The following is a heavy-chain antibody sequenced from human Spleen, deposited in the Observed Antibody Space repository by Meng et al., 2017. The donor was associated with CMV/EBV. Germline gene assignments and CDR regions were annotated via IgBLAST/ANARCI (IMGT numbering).Heavy chain of an antibody. Sequence: ISGYYWGCIRQPPGKGLGWIGEVNHSGSTNYNGSLKSQVTISVDTSKNQFSLKLSSLTAADTAMYYCAGFPPFTRGGIRRLYHFDYWGQGTLVTVSS. V-gene: IGHV4-34*01. CDR3: AGFPPFTRGGIRRLYHFDY. J-gene: IGHJ4*02. CDR2: VNHSGST. D-gene: IGHD3-16*01. CDR1: ISGYY.